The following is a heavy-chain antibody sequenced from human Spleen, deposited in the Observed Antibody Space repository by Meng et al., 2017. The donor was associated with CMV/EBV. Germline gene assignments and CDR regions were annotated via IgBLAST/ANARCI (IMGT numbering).Heavy chain of an antibody. CDR1: GFTFSSYA. D-gene: IGHD6-6*01. J-gene: IGHJ6*02. V-gene: IGHV3-7*01. CDR3: AREGIAAPYYYYYGMDV. Sequence: GESLKISCAASGFTFSSYAMHWVRQAPGKGLEWVANIKEDGSEKYYVDSVKGRFTISRDNAKNSLFLQMNSLRAEDTAVYYCAREGIAAPYYYYYGMDVWGQGTTVTVSS. CDR2: IKEDGSEK.